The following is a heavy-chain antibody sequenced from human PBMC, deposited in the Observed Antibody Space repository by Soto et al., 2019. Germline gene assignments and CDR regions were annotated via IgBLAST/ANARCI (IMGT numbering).Heavy chain of an antibody. CDR3: ARDRVSYVGPYYYYYCMDV. V-gene: IGHV1-46*01. CDR2: INPSGGST. Sequence: GASVKVSCKASGYTFTSYYMNWVRQATGQGLEWMGIINPSGGSTSYAQKFQGRVTMTRDTSTSTVYMELSSLRSEDTAVYYCARDRVSYVGPYYYYYCMDVWGQGTTVTVSS. D-gene: IGHD6-13*01. J-gene: IGHJ6*02. CDR1: GYTFTSYY.